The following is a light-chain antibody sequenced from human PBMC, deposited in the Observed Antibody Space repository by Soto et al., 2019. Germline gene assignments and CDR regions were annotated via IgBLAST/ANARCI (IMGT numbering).Light chain of an antibody. CDR3: AAWDDRLNGVV. V-gene: IGLV1-44*01. J-gene: IGLJ2*01. Sequence: QAVVTQPPSASGTPGQRVTISCSGSNSNIGSNPVNWYQQLPGTAPKLLIYTYNQRPSGVPDRFSGSKSGTSASLAISGLQSEDEADYYCAAWDDRLNGVVFGGGTKLTVL. CDR1: NSNIGSNP. CDR2: TYN.